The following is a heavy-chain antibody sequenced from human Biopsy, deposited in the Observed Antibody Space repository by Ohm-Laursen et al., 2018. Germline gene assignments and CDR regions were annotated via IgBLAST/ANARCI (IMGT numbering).Heavy chain of an antibody. CDR1: GFTFRTYG. CDR2: ISYDQITK. CDR3: AKDLGLNYSDRFLFYYGMDV. J-gene: IGHJ6*02. D-gene: IGHD4-17*01. V-gene: IGHV3-30*18. Sequence: SLRLSCTASGFTFRTYGMHWVRLAPGKGLEWVAVISYDQITKHYADSVRGRFTISRDNARNALHLQMNSLRTEDTALYYCAKDLGLNYSDRFLFYYGMDVWGRGTTVTVSS.